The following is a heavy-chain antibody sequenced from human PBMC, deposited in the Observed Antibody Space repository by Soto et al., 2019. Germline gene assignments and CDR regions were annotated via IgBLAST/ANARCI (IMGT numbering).Heavy chain of an antibody. Sequence: QVQLLESGGGVVQPGRSLRLSCAASAFTVSDCGMHWVRQAPGKGLEWVAVLCSDGIQKYYVDSVRGRFTISRDTFENTLFLVMTSLTAEDSAAYYCVRGGKTAGAYDIWGQVTLVTVS. V-gene: IGHV3-33*01. CDR1: AFTVSDCG. D-gene: IGHD3-16*01. J-gene: IGHJ3*02. CDR2: LCSDGIQK. CDR3: VRGGKTAGAYDI.